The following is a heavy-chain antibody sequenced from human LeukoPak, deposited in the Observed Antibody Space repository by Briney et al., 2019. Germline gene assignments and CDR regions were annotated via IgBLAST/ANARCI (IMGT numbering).Heavy chain of an antibody. D-gene: IGHD4-17*01. CDR3: ARASTTVPNLLDH. CDR2: ISSSTSSI. V-gene: IGHV3-48*04. Sequence: GGSLRLSCAASGFTFNSYSMNWVRQAPGKGLEWVSYISSSTSSIYYADSVKGRFTISRDNSKNTLYLQTSSLRAEDTAVYYCARASTTVPNLLDHWGRGTLVTVSS. CDR1: GFTFNSYS. J-gene: IGHJ4*02.